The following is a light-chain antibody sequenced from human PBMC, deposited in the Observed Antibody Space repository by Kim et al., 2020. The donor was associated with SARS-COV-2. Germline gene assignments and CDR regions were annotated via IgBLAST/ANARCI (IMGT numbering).Light chain of an antibody. CDR1: SSNIGRNF. Sequence: GMKVTMSCSGSSSNIGRNFVSWYQQFPGTAPKLLIYDNNKRPSAIPDRFSGSKAGTSATLGITGLQTGDEADYSCGTWDTSLSAVVFGGGTKLTVL. V-gene: IGLV1-51*01. CDR3: GTWDTSLSAVV. CDR2: DNN. J-gene: IGLJ2*01.